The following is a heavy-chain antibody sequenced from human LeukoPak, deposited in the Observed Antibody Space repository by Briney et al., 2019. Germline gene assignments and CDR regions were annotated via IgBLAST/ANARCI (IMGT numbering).Heavy chain of an antibody. CDR1: GGTFSSYA. D-gene: IGHD2-2*01. Sequence: ASVXVXCXASGGTFSSYAISWVRQAPGQGLXWRXGIIPIFGTANYAQKFQGRVTITTGESTSTAYMELSSLRSEDTAVYYCARLGVPAAIRWFDPWGQGTLVTVSS. J-gene: IGHJ5*02. CDR3: ARLGVPAAIRWFDP. V-gene: IGHV1-69*05. CDR2: IIPIFGTA.